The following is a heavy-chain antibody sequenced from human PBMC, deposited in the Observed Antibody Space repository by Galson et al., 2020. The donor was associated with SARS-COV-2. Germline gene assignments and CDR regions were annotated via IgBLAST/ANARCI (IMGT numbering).Heavy chain of an antibody. Sequence: SETLSLTCTVSGGSISSSDRYWGWIRQPPGQGLEWIASIHYSGGRTYYNLSLKSRVTIFVHTSTNQFSLGLNSVTAADTAVYYCARDSPHGMSGYRPSDIWGRGTMVTVSS. CDR2: IHYSGGRT. J-gene: IGHJ3*02. CDR3: ARDSPHGMSGYRPSDI. CDR1: GGSISSSDRY. V-gene: IGHV4-39*07. D-gene: IGHD3-3*01.